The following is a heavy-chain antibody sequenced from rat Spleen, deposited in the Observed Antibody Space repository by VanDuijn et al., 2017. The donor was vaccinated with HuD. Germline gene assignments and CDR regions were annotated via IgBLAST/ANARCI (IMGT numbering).Heavy chain of an antibody. V-gene: IGHV3-3*01. CDR1: AYSITSSYR. Sequence: EVQLQESGPGLVKPSQSLSLTCSVTAYSITSSYRWNWIRKFPGNKLEWMGYINGAGSTNYNPSLKSRISITRDTSKNQFFLQVNSVTTEDTATYYCARWTTVATSFDYWGQGVMVTVSS. J-gene: IGHJ2*01. CDR3: ARWTTVATSFDY. CDR2: INGAGST. D-gene: IGHD1-3*01.